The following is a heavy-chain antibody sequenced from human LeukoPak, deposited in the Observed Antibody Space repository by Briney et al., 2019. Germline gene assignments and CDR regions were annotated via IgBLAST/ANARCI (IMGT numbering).Heavy chain of an antibody. J-gene: IGHJ6*02. CDR3: ARVGSKYYYYYGMDV. D-gene: IGHD2-2*01. V-gene: IGHV1-69*04. Sequence: SVKVSCKASGGTFSSYAISWVRQAPGQGLEWMGRIIPILGIANYAQKFQGRVTITADKSTSTAYMELSSLRSGDTAVYYCARVGSKYYYYYGMDVWGQGTTVTVSS. CDR2: IIPILGIA. CDR1: GGTFSSYA.